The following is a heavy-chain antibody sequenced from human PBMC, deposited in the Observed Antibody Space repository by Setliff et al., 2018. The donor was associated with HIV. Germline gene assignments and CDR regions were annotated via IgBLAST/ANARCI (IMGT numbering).Heavy chain of an antibody. CDR1: GGSISNSRYY. V-gene: IGHV4-39*01. D-gene: IGHD3-22*01. CDR2: IYSSGST. J-gene: IGHJ5*02. CDR3: ASRVYYYDSSGYLREEGFDP. Sequence: SETLSLTCTVSGGSISNSRYYWSWIRQPPGKGLEWIGSIYSSGSTYYNPSLKSRVTISVDTSKNQFSLKLSSVTAADAAVYYWASRVYYYDSSGYLREEGFDPWGQGTLVTVSS.